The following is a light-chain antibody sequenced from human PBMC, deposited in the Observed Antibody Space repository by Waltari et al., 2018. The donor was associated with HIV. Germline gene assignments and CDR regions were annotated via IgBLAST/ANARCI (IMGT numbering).Light chain of an antibody. J-gene: IGKJ1*01. CDR3: QGDSGPRT. CDR1: QTIGRS. Sequence: DIQVFQSPSIVSAFVGARVTITCRANQTIGRSLTWYQHKPGRAPKLLVYGASSLQSGIPSRFSGSGSGTDFTLKISSLQSDDFATYFCQGDSGPRTFG. V-gene: IGKV1-39*02. CDR2: GAS.